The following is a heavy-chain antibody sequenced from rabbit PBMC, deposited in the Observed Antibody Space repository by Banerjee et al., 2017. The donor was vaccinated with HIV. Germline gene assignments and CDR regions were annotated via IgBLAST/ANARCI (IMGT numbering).Heavy chain of an antibody. D-gene: IGHD1-1*01. Sequence: QSLEESGGGLVKPGGTLTLTCKASGIDFSSDYYMCWVRQAPGKGLEWIACIYTGSSGSTYYASWAKGRFTISITSSTTVTLQMTSLTAADTATYFCARSFSGWYYFNLWGPGTLVTVS. CDR1: GIDFSSDYY. J-gene: IGHJ4*01. CDR2: IYTGSSGST. V-gene: IGHV1S40*01. CDR3: ARSFSGWYYFNL.